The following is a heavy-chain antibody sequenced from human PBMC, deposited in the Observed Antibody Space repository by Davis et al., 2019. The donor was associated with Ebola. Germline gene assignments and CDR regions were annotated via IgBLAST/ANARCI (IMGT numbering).Heavy chain of an antibody. V-gene: IGHV3-23*01. CDR1: GFTFSSYA. CDR2: ISGSGGRT. J-gene: IGHJ6*02. CDR3: ARSCSGGSCYNYYGMDV. Sequence: GESLKISCAASGFTFSSYAMSWVRQAPGKGLEWVSAISGSGGRTYYADSVKGRFTTSRDNSKNTLYLQMNSLRAEDTAVYYCARSCSGGSCYNYYGMDVWGQGTTVTVSS. D-gene: IGHD2-15*01.